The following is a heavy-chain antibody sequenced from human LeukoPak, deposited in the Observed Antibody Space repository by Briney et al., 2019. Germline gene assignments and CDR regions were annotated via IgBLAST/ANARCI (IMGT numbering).Heavy chain of an antibody. CDR3: ARFCNYYDSSGYYYGFDP. V-gene: IGHV4-59*07. D-gene: IGHD3-22*01. J-gene: IGHJ5*02. Sequence: SDTLSLTCTVSGGSISSYYWSWIPQPPGRGLEWIGYNYYSGSTNYNPSLKSRVTISVDTSKNQFSLKLSSVTAADTAVYYCARFCNYYDSSGYYYGFDPWGQGTLVTVSS. CDR1: GGSISSYY. CDR2: NYYSGST.